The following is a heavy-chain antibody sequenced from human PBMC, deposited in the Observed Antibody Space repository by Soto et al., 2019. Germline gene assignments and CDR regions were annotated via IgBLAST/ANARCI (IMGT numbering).Heavy chain of an antibody. V-gene: IGHV1-8*01. CDR3: VRVRSDSSGYFGSYYYYGMDV. CDR2: MNPNSGNT. J-gene: IGHJ6*02. D-gene: IGHD3-22*01. Sequence: ASVKVSCKASGYTFTSYDINWVRQATGQGLEWVGWMNPNSGNTGYAQKFQGRVTMTRNTSISTAYMELSSLRSEDTAVYYCVRVRSDSSGYFGSYYYYGMDVWGQGTTVTVSS. CDR1: GYTFTSYD.